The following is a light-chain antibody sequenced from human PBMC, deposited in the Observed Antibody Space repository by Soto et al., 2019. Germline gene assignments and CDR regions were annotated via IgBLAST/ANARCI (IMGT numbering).Light chain of an antibody. Sequence: LTQPASVSGSPGQSITISCVGTSGDIGDYNYVFWYQQHPGKVPKVIIYDVSNRPSGVSYRFSGTKSGNTASLTVSGLQAEDEADYYCCSYARSGTLIFGTGTKVTVL. V-gene: IGLV2-14*01. CDR3: CSYARSGTLI. CDR1: SGDIGDYNY. J-gene: IGLJ1*01. CDR2: DVS.